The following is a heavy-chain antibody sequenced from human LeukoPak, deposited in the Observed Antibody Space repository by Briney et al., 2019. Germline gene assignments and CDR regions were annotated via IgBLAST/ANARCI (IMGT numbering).Heavy chain of an antibody. Sequence: GGSLRLSCAASGFTFSNAWMSWVRQAPGKGLEWVGRIKSKGNGGTTDFAAPVKGRFTISRDDSKNTLFLQMNSLKTEDTAMYYCTTDDSINKSWGQGTLVTVSS. CDR2: IKSKGNGGTT. CDR3: TTDDSINKS. D-gene: IGHD2-15*01. J-gene: IGHJ4*02. CDR1: GFTFSNAW. V-gene: IGHV3-15*01.